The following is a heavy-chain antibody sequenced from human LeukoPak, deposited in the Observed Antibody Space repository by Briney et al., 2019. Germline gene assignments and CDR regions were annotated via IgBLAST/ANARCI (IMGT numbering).Heavy chain of an antibody. J-gene: IGHJ4*02. CDR3: ARAVVSTGIAARFPLDY. CDR1: GYTFTGYY. V-gene: IGHV1-2*02. Sequence: VASVKVSCKASGYTFTGYYMHWVRQAPGQGLEWMGWINPNSGGTNYAQTFQGRVTMTRDTSISTAYMELRRLRSDDTAVYYCARAVVSTGIAARFPLDYWGQGTLVTVSS. D-gene: IGHD6-6*01. CDR2: INPNSGGT.